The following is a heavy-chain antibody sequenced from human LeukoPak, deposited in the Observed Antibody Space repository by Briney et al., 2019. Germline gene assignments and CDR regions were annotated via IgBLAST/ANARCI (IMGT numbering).Heavy chain of an antibody. Sequence: SETLSLTCAVYGGSFSGYYWSWIRQPPGKGLEWIGYIYYSGSTSYNPSLKSRVTISLDTSKSQFSLKLNSVTAADTAVYYCARERYDNTGYFYGFDYWGQGTLVTVSS. CDR2: IYYSGST. CDR1: GGSFSGYY. CDR3: ARERYDNTGYFYGFDY. V-gene: IGHV4-59*01. D-gene: IGHD3-22*01. J-gene: IGHJ4*02.